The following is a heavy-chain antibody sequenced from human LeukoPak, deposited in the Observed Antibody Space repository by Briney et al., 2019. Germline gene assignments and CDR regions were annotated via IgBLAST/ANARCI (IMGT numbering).Heavy chain of an antibody. CDR1: GFTFSDYS. Sequence: GGSLRLSCAASGFTFSDYSMNWVRQAPGKGLEWISYVGISSGNTKYADSVRGRFTISGDKAKNSLYLQMNSLRVEDTAVYYCARDTKYAFDNWGQGTLVTVSS. V-gene: IGHV3-48*01. J-gene: IGHJ4*02. CDR3: ARDTKYAFDN. CDR2: VGISSGNT. D-gene: IGHD2-2*01.